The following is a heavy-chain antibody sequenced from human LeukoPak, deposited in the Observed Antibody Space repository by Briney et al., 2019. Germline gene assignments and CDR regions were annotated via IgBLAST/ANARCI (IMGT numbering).Heavy chain of an antibody. D-gene: IGHD2-15*01. CDR3: AKDPAHATFNWFDP. J-gene: IGHJ5*02. Sequence: PGGSLRLSCVASGFTFSNAWMSWVRQAPGKGLEWVGRIRSKTDGGTTDYAAPVKGRITISRDDSKNTLYLQMNSLKTEDTAVYYCAKDPAHATFNWFDPWGQGTLVTVSS. CDR2: IRSKTDGGTT. CDR1: GFTFSNAW. V-gene: IGHV3-15*01.